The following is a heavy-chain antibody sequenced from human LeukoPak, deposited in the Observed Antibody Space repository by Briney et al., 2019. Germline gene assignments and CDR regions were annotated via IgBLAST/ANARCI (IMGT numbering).Heavy chain of an antibody. V-gene: IGHV4-39*01. Sequence: SETLSLTCTVSGGSISGSSYYRGWIRQPPGKGLEWIGSIYYSGSTYYNPSLKSRVTVSLDTSKNQFSLKLSSVTAADTAVYYCARGSYDVLTGYSTFGEYWGQGTLLTVSS. CDR1: GGSISGSSYY. CDR3: ARGSYDVLTGYSTFGEY. CDR2: IYYSGST. J-gene: IGHJ4*02. D-gene: IGHD3-9*01.